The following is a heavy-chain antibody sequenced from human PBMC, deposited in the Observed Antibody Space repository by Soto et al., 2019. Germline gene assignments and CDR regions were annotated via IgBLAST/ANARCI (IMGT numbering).Heavy chain of an antibody. CDR2: FDPEDGET. V-gene: IGHV1-24*01. CDR3: ATEATMVRGVDIYYYYYGMDV. D-gene: IGHD3-10*01. Sequence: ASVKVSCKVSGYTLTELSMHWVRQAPGKGLEWMGGFDPEDGETIYAQKFQGRVTMTEDTSTDTAYMELSSLRPEDTAVYYCATEATMVRGVDIYYYYYGMDVWGQGTTVTVSS. J-gene: IGHJ6*02. CDR1: GYTLTELS.